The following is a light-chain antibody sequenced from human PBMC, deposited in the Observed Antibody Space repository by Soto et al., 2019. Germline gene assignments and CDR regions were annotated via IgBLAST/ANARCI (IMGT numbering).Light chain of an antibody. CDR2: AAS. Sequence: DIQMTQSPSSQSAVVGDRVTITCRASQNIGKYLNWYQQKPGKAPNLLIYAASSLRSGVPPRFSGSGSGTDFTLTISSLQPEDFATYYCEQSYATPYTFGQGTKLEIK. V-gene: IGKV1-39*01. CDR1: QNIGKY. CDR3: EQSYATPYT. J-gene: IGKJ2*01.